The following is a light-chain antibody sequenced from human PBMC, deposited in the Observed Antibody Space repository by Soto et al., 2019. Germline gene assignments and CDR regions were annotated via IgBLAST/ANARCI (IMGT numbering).Light chain of an antibody. CDR2: GAS. V-gene: IGKV1-39*01. CDR1: QNIARY. Sequence: DIRMTQSPSSLSASVGDSVTITCRAGQNIARYLSWYQQKPGKAPMLLIYGASTLQGGVPSRFSGSGSGTEFTLTIDSLQPEDFATYYCQQSFSSQWTFGQGTKVDIK. CDR3: QQSFSSQWT. J-gene: IGKJ1*01.